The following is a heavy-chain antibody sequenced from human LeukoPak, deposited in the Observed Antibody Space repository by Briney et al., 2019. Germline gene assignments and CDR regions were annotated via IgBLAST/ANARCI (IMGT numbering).Heavy chain of an antibody. V-gene: IGHV5-51*01. Sequence: PGESLKISCKGSGYSFTSYWIGWVRQMPGKGLEWMGIIYPGDSDTRYSPSFQGQVTISADKSISTAYLQWSSLKASDTAMYYCARQTAAAKTTKEYYYYYYGMDVWAKGPRSPSP. J-gene: IGHJ6*02. CDR1: GYSFTSYW. D-gene: IGHD6-13*01. CDR2: IYPGDSDT. CDR3: ARQTAAAKTTKEYYYYYYGMDV.